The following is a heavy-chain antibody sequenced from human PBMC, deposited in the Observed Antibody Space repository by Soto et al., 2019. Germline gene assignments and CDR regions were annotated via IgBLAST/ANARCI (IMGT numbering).Heavy chain of an antibody. J-gene: IGHJ6*02. CDR3: AGYTVFNDLWSGSQGVQYYGMHV. D-gene: IGHD3-3*01. Sequence: GGCLGLSCAASGFTFSRYWMNWVRQAPGKGLEWVANIKQDGREKYYVESVKGRFTISRDKLKNSLYLQMNSLRAEDTAVYFCAGYTVFNDLWSGSQGVQYYGMHVWGHGTTVTVSS. CDR1: GFTFSRYW. V-gene: IGHV3-7*03. CDR2: IKQDGREK.